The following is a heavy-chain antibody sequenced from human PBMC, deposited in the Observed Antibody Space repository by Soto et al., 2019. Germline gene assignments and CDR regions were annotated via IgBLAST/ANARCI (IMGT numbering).Heavy chain of an antibody. CDR1: GFTLGNYW. Sequence: WWSLRLSCASSGFTLGNYWMHWVRQAPGKGLEWVASVKEDGSELYYLHSVRGRFSISRDSAGNALHLTMNYLSAEDTGVYFCARDIGFDYVNWGQGIPVTVSS. J-gene: IGHJ4*02. CDR2: VKEDGSEL. D-gene: IGHD3-16*01. CDR3: ARDIGFDYVN. V-gene: IGHV3-7*01.